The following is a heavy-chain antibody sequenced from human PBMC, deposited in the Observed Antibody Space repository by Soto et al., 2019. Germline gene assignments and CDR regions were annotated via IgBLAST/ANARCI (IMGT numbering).Heavy chain of an antibody. J-gene: IGHJ4*02. CDR3: AKDSVEYCGGACYGENDH. CDR1: GFTFSSYA. CDR2: ISGSGGST. D-gene: IGHD2-21*02. Sequence: GGSLRLSCAASGFTFSSYAMSWVRQAPGKGLEWVSAISGSGGSTYYADSVKGRFTISRDNSKNTLYLQMNSLRAEDTAVYYCAKDSVEYCGGACYGENDHWGQGTLVTVSS. V-gene: IGHV3-23*01.